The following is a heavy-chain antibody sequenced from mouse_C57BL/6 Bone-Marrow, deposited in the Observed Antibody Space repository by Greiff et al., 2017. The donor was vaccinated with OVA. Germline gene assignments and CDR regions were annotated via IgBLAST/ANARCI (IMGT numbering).Heavy chain of an antibody. J-gene: IGHJ3*01. CDR3: ARDPSPYDCDGL. Sequence: EVMLVESGGGLVKPGGSLKLSCAASGFTFSDYGMHWVRQAPEKGLEWVAYISSGSSTIYYADTVKGRFTISRDNAKNTLFLQMTSLRSEDTAMYYCARDPSPYDCDGLWGQGTLVTVSA. CDR1: GFTFSDYG. D-gene: IGHD2-4*01. V-gene: IGHV5-17*01. CDR2: ISSGSSTI.